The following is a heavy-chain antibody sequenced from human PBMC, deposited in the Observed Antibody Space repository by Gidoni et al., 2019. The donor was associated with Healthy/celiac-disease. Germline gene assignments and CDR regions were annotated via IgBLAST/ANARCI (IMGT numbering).Heavy chain of an antibody. V-gene: IGHV1-69*06. D-gene: IGHD2-15*01. CDR2: IIPIFGTA. Sequence: GLEWMGGIIPIFGTANYAQKFQGRVTITADKSTSTAYMELSSLRSEDTAVYYCARGAIYIGSRAFDIWGQGTMVTVSS. CDR3: ARGAIYIGSRAFDI. J-gene: IGHJ3*02.